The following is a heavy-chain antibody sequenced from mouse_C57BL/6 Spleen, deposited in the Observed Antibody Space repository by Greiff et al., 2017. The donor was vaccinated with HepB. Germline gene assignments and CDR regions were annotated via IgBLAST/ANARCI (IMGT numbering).Heavy chain of an antibody. Sequence: EVKLMESGGGLVKPGGSLKLSCAASGFTFSDYGMHWVRQAPEKGLEWVAYISSGSSTIYYADTVKGRFTISRDNAKNTLFLQMTSLRSEDTAMYYCARGLLRHYAMDYWGQGTSVTVSS. CDR3: ARGLLRHYAMDY. D-gene: IGHD2-3*01. CDR1: GFTFSDYG. CDR2: ISSGSSTI. V-gene: IGHV5-17*01. J-gene: IGHJ4*01.